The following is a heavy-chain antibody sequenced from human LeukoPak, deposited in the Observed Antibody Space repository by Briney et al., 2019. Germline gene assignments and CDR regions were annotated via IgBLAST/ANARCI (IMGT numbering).Heavy chain of an antibody. D-gene: IGHD1-26*01. V-gene: IGHV1-69-2*01. CDR2: VDPEDGET. J-gene: IGHJ3*02. CDR1: GYTFTTYY. Sequence: ASVKISCKVSGYTFTTYYMHWVQQAPGKGLEWMGLVDPEDGETIYAEKFQGRVTITADTSTDTAYMELSSLRSEDTAVYYCATDPPHSGSYYAFDIWGQGTMVTVSS. CDR3: ATDPPHSGSYYAFDI.